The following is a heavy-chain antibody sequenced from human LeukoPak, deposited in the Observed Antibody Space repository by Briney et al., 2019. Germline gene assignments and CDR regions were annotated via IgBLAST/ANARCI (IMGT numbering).Heavy chain of an antibody. CDR1: GGSFSGYY. J-gene: IGHJ6*03. CDR2: INHSGST. Sequence: SETLPLTCAVYGGSFSGYYWSWIRQPPGKGLEWIGEINHSGSTNYNPSLKSRVTISVDTSKNQFSLKLSSVTAADTAVYYCARGPYCSGGSCYLVNYYYYYYMDVWGKGTTVTVSS. V-gene: IGHV4-34*01. CDR3: ARGPYCSGGSCYLVNYYYYYYMDV. D-gene: IGHD2-15*01.